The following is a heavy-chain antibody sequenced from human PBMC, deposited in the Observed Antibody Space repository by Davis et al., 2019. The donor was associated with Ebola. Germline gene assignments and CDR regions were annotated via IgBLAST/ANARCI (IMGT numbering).Heavy chain of an antibody. CDR3: ARGSRVGEFIKYYFNY. D-gene: IGHD3-10*01. Sequence: GESLKISCAASGFTFSSYWMSWVRQAPGKGLEWVANIKQDGSEKYYVDSVKGRFTISRDNAKNSLYLQMNSLRAEDTAVYYCARGSRVGEFIKYYFNYWGQGTLVTVSS. CDR2: IKQDGSEK. CDR1: GFTFSSYW. V-gene: IGHV3-7*03. J-gene: IGHJ4*02.